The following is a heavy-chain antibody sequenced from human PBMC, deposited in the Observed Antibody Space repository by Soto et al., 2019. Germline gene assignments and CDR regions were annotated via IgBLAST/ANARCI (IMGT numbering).Heavy chain of an antibody. CDR3: ARLDDSLVWVFDY. J-gene: IGHJ4*02. V-gene: IGHV5-51*01. CDR1: GYSFSSYW. CDR2: IYPADSDI. D-gene: IGHD3-22*01. Sequence: PGESLKISCKASGYSFSSYWIAWVRQMPGKGLEWMGIIYPADSDIRYSESSEGHVTISVDKSISTAYLQWSSLKASGTAMYYCARLDDSLVWVFDYWGQGTLVTVSS.